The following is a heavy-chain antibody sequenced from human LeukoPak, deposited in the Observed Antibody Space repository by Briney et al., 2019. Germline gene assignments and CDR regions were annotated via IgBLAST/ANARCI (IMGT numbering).Heavy chain of an antibody. Sequence: GRSLRLSCAASGFTFSSYGMHWVRQAPGKGLEWVAVIWYDGSNKYYADSVKGRFTISRDNSKNTLYLQMNSLRAEDTAVYYCARDALGVYYYYGMDVWGQGTTVTVSS. D-gene: IGHD7-27*01. CDR3: ARDALGVYYYYGMDV. CDR2: IWYDGSNK. CDR1: GFTFSSYG. V-gene: IGHV3-33*01. J-gene: IGHJ6*02.